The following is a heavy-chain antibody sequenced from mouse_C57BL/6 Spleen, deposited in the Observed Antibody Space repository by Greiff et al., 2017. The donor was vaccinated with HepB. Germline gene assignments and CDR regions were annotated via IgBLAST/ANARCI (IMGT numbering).Heavy chain of an antibody. J-gene: IGHJ2*01. D-gene: IGHD1-1*01. CDR3: ARSPYGSSGDY. Sequence: VQLQQPGAELVMPGASVKLSCKASGYTFTSYWMHWVKQRPGQGLEWIGEIDPSDSYTNYNQKFKGKSTLTVDKSSSTAYMQLSSLTSEDSAVYYCARSPYGSSGDYWGQGTTLTVSS. CDR2: IDPSDSYT. CDR1: GYTFTSYW. V-gene: IGHV1-69*01.